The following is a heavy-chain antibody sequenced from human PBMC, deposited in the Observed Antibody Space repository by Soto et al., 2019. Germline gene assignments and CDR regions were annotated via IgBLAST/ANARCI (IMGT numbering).Heavy chain of an antibody. CDR2: INPNSGCT. D-gene: IGHD2-2*02. J-gene: IGHJ6*02. Sequence: ASVKVSFKASGYTFSGYYIHWLRQAPGQGLEWMGWINPNSGCTNYAQKFRGRVTVTRDTPTSTAYMELSRLTSDDTAVYYCARSLTEGYCTITGCYTRPLYGMDVWGQGTTVTVSS. CDR1: GYTFSGYY. V-gene: IGHV1-2*02. CDR3: ARSLTEGYCTITGCYTRPLYGMDV.